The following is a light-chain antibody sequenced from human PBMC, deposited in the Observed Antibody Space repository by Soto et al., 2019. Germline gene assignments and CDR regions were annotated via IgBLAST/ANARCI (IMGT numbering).Light chain of an antibody. J-gene: IGLJ2*01. CDR2: GNN. V-gene: IGLV1-40*01. CDR1: SSNIGAGYD. CDR3: QSFDTRLNSVV. Sequence: QAVVTQPPSVSGAPGQRVTISCTGSSSNIGAGYDVHWYQQFPGRAPKLLMYGNNNRPSGVPDRFSGSKSGTSASLDITGLQPDDEADYYCQSFDTRLNSVVFGGGTKLTVL.